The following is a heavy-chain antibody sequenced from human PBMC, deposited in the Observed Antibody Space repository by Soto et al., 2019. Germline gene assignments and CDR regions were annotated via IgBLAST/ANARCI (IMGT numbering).Heavy chain of an antibody. J-gene: IGHJ3*02. CDR3: ARGRYYYDSSGSPWAFDI. D-gene: IGHD3-22*01. V-gene: IGHV3-21*01. Sequence: AGCQRLSSASSGFTCSSDSLNWVRQAPVKGLYRVSSISSSSSYIYYADSVEGRFTISRDNAKNSLYLQMNSLRAEDTAVYYCARGRYYYDSSGSPWAFDIWCQGTMVTVS. CDR2: ISSSSSYI. CDR1: GFTCSSDS.